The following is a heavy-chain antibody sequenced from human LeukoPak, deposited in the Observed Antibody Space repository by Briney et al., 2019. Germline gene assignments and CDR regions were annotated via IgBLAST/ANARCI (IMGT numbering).Heavy chain of an antibody. J-gene: IGHJ4*02. V-gene: IGHV4-39*01. Sequence: PSETLILTCTVSGGSISSSTYYRGWIRQPPGKGLEWIGSISYSGTTYYNPSLKSRVAISVDTSNNQFYLNLNSVTATDTAVYYCARQLRRTSGWYIDCWGQGTLVTVSS. CDR1: GGSISSSTYY. CDR2: ISYSGTT. D-gene: IGHD6-19*01. CDR3: ARQLRRTSGWYIDC.